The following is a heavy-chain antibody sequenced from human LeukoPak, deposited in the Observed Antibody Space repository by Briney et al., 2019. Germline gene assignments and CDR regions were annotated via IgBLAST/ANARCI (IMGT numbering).Heavy chain of an antibody. CDR2: ISYDGSNK. CDR1: GFTFSSYG. Sequence: GGSLRLSCAASGFTFSSYGMHWVRQAPGKGLEWVAVISYDGSNKYYADSVKGRFTISRGNSKNTLYLQMNSLRAEDTAVYYCAKDQGAAAGTYYYGMDVWGQGTTVTVSS. CDR3: AKDQGAAAGTYYYGMDV. J-gene: IGHJ6*02. D-gene: IGHD6-13*01. V-gene: IGHV3-30*18.